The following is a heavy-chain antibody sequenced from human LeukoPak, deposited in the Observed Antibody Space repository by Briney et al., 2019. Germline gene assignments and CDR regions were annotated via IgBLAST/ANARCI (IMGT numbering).Heavy chain of an antibody. CDR1: GGSISSSSYY. CDR3: ARHRSGRYCSSTSCYAYYFDY. J-gene: IGHJ4*02. D-gene: IGHD2-2*01. V-gene: IGHV4-39*01. Sequence: SETLSLTCTVSGGSISSSSYYWAWIRQPPGKGLEWIGSFYYSGYTYYSPSLKSRVTISVDPSKSQFSLKLSSVTAADTAVYYCARHRSGRYCSSTSCYAYYFDYWGQGTLVTVSS. CDR2: FYYSGYT.